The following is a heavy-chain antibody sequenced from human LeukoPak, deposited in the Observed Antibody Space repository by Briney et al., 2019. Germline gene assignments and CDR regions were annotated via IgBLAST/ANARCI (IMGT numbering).Heavy chain of an antibody. CDR3: ASRYDYVWGSYRRAAYYFDY. J-gene: IGHJ4*02. Sequence: SETLSLTCAVYGGPFSGYYWSWIRQPPGKGLEWIGEINHSGSTNYNPSLKSRVTISVDTSKNQFSLKLSSVTAADTAVYYCASRYDYVWGSYRRAAYYFDYWGQGTLVTVSS. V-gene: IGHV4-34*01. D-gene: IGHD3-16*02. CDR2: INHSGST. CDR1: GGPFSGYY.